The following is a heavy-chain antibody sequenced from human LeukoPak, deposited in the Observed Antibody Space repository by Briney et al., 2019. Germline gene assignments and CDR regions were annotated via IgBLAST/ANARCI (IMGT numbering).Heavy chain of an antibody. CDR2: ISGSGGST. CDR1: GFTFSSYA. D-gene: IGHD3-3*01. J-gene: IGHJ5*02. V-gene: IGHV3-23*01. CDR3: AKDSDDFWSGYYFHNWFDP. Sequence: PGWSLRLSCAASGFTFSSYAMSWVRQAPGKGLEWVSAISGSGGSTYYAGSVKGRFTISRDNSKNTLYLQMNSLRAEDTAVYYCAKDSDDFWSGYYFHNWFDPWGQGTLVTVSS.